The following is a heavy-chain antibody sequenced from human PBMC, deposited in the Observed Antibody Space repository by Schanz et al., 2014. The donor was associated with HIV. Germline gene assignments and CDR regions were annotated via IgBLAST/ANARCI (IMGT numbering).Heavy chain of an antibody. Sequence: QLLDSGGGLVQPGGSLRLSCIASGFTFNNYAMTWVRQAPGKGLEWVSSISESGGRSYYADSVNGRFTISRDNSKNTLYLQMTTLRTEDTAVYYCAKPEYDSRGNSQSHFDSWGQGTLVTVSS. D-gene: IGHD3-22*01. CDR3: AKPEYDSRGNSQSHFDS. V-gene: IGHV3-23*01. CDR1: GFTFNNYA. J-gene: IGHJ4*02. CDR2: ISESGGRS.